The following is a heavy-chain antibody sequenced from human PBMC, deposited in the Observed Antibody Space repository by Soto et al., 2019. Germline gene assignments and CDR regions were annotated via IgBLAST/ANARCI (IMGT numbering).Heavy chain of an antibody. D-gene: IGHD4-4*01. V-gene: IGHV1-69*13. CDR2: IIPIFGTA. CDR1: GGTFSSYA. Sequence: SVKVSCKASGGTFSSYAISWVRQAPGQGLEWMGGIIPIFGTANYAQKFQGRVTITAGESTSTAYMELSSLRSEDTAVYYCARDLDYSNYRFDPWGQGTLVTVSS. J-gene: IGHJ5*02. CDR3: ARDLDYSNYRFDP.